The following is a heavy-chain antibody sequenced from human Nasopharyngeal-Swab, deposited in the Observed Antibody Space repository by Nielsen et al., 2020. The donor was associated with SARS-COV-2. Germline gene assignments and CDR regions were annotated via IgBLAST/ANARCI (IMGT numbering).Heavy chain of an antibody. D-gene: IGHD3-10*01. CDR3: ARDFGYGDEIDGAYYYYMDV. V-gene: IGHV3-7*03. CDR1: GFSFSSYW. J-gene: IGHJ6*03. CDR2: IKQDGSEK. Sequence: LKISCAASGFSFSSYWMTWVRQAPGKGLEWVANIKQDGSEKYYVDSVKGRFTISRDNAKNSLYLQMTYLRAEDTAVYYCARDFGYGDEIDGAYYYYMDVWGKGTTVTVSS.